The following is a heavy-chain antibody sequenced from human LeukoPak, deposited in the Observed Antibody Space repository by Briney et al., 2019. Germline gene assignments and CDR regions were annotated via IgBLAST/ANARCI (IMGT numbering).Heavy chain of an antibody. CDR3: ARTRSSGYLTFDY. CDR2: IYYSGST. D-gene: IGHD3-22*01. Sequence: SQTLSLTCTVSGGSISSGGYYWSWIRQHPGKGLEWIGYIYYSGSTYYNPSLKSRVTISVDTSKNQFSLELSSVTAADTAVYYCARTRSSGYLTFDYWGQGILVTVSS. V-gene: IGHV4-31*03. J-gene: IGHJ4*02. CDR1: GGSISSGGYY.